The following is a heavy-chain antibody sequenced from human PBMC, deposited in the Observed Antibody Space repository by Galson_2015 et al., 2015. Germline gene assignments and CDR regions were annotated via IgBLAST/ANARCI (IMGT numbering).Heavy chain of an antibody. Sequence: SLRLSCAASGFTFSSYWMHWVRQAPGKGLVWVSRINSDGSSTSYADSVKGRFTISRDNAKNTLYLQMNSLRAEDTAVYYCARDPDSLSGMDVWGQGTTVTVSS. CDR2: INSDGSST. CDR3: ARDPDSLSGMDV. CDR1: GFTFSSYW. V-gene: IGHV3-74*01. J-gene: IGHJ6*02. D-gene: IGHD2-21*01.